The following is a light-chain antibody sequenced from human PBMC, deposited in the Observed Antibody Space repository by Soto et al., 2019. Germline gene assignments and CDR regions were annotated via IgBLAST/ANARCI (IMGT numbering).Light chain of an antibody. CDR1: QSVRSY. J-gene: IGKJ4*01. CDR2: DAS. V-gene: IGKV3-11*01. CDR3: QQRSNWPLT. Sequence: EIVLTQSPATLSLSPGERATLSCRASQSVRSYLAWYQQKPGQAPRLLIYDASNRATGIPARFSGSGSGADFTLTISSLDPEDFAVYYCQQRSNWPLTFGGGTKVEI.